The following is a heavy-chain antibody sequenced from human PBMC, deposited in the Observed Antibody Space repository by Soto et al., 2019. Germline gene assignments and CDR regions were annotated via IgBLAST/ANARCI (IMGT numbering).Heavy chain of an antibody. V-gene: IGHV4-30-4*08. J-gene: IGHJ4*02. CDR2: IYYSGST. Sequence: SETLSLTCTVSGGSISSNYWTWIRQPPGKGLEWIGYIYYSGSTYYNPSLKSRVTISVDTSKNQFSLKLSSVTAADTAVYYCARAPVGLDTISYFDYWGQGKLVTVS. CDR1: GGSISSNY. CDR3: ARAPVGLDTISYFDY. D-gene: IGHD3-3*01.